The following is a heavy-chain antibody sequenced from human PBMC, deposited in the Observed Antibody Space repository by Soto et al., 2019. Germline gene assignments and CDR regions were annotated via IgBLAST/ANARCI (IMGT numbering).Heavy chain of an antibody. J-gene: IGHJ4*02. CDR2: ISGSGGST. CDR3: AKGPPYCSGGSCTKFDY. D-gene: IGHD2-15*01. CDR1: GFTFSSYA. V-gene: IGHV3-23*01. Sequence: EVQLLESGGGLVQPGGSLRLSCAASGFTFSSYAMSWVRQAPGKGLEWVSAISGSGGSTYYADSVKGRFTISRDNSKNTLYLQRNSLRAEDTAVYYCAKGPPYCSGGSCTKFDYWGQGTLVTVSS.